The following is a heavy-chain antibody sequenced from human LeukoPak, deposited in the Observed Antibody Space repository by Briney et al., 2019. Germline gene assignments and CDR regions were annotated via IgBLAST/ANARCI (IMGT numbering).Heavy chain of an antibody. Sequence: PGGSLRLSCAASGFTFSNYWMNWVRQAPGKGLEWVSYISRSSSAIYYTDSVKGRFTISRDNAKNLLYLQMNSLRDDDTAVYYCARDVSNGGNYDYWGQGTLVTVSS. J-gene: IGHJ4*02. CDR1: GFTFSNYW. CDR2: ISRSSSAI. V-gene: IGHV3-48*02. CDR3: ARDVSNGGNYDY. D-gene: IGHD4-23*01.